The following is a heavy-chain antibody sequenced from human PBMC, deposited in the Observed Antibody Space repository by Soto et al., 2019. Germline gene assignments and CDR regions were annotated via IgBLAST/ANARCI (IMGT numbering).Heavy chain of an antibody. V-gene: IGHV4-59*01. CDR1: DGSISNYY. J-gene: IGHJ6*02. Sequence: PSETLSLTCAVSDGSISNYYWSWIRQSPGKGLEWIGYIYYSVSTKYNPSLNSRVTISVDTSKNQFSLRLTSVTAADAAVYYCARVRHEDYYYYAMAVWGQGTRV. CDR2: IYYSVST. CDR3: ARVRHEDYYYYAMAV.